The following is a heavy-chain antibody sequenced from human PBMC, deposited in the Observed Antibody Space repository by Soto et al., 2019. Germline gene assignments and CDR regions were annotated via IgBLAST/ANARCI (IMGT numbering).Heavy chain of an antibody. D-gene: IGHD4-4*01. CDR2: ISSIGSTI. Sequence: QVQLVESGGGLVKPGGSLRLSCAASGFTFSDYYMSWIRQAPGKGLEWVSYISSIGSTIYYADSVKGRFTISRENAKHSLYLEMNILRAEETAVYFCARDLSFGPVFTVTTSWFDPWGQGTLVTVSS. CDR1: GFTFSDYY. J-gene: IGHJ5*02. CDR3: ARDLSFGPVFTVTTSWFDP. V-gene: IGHV3-11*01.